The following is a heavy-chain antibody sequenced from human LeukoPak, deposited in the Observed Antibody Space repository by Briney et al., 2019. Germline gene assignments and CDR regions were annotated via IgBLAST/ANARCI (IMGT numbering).Heavy chain of an antibody. V-gene: IGHV3-23*01. CDR3: AKDQDTTIVVVGTLYAFDI. J-gene: IGHJ3*02. D-gene: IGHD3-22*01. Sequence: GGSLRLSCAASGFTFSSYAMSWVRQAPGKGLEWVSAISGSGGSTYYADSVKGRFTISRDNSKNTLYLQMNSLRAEDTAVYYCAKDQDTTIVVVGTLYAFDIWGQGTMVTVSS. CDR2: ISGSGGST. CDR1: GFTFSSYA.